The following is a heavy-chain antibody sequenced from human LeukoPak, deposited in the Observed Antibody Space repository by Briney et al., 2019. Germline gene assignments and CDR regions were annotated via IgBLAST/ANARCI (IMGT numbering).Heavy chain of an antibody. CDR3: ARHGYGSGSSGWFDP. D-gene: IGHD3-10*01. CDR2: IYPGDSDT. J-gene: IGHJ5*02. V-gene: IGHV5-51*01. CDR1: GYSFTSYW. Sequence: GESLKISCKGSGYSFTSYWIGWVRQLPGKGLEWMGIIYPGDSDTRYSPAFQGQVTISAAKSISTAYLQWSSLKASDTAMYYCARHGYGSGSSGWFDPWGQGTLVTVSS.